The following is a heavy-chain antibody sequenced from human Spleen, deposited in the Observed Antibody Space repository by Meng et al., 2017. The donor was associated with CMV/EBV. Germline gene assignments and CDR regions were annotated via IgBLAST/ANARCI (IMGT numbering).Heavy chain of an antibody. V-gene: IGHV1-2*02. CDR2: MRPNNGDT. CDR1: GYTFTGYY. Sequence: ASVKVSCKASGYTFTGYYLHWVRQAPGQGLEWMGWMRPNNGDTNYALKFQGRVTMTRDTSISTAYMELSRLRSDDTAVFYCAYSNYNYWGQGTLVTVSS. J-gene: IGHJ4*02. CDR3: AYSNYNY. D-gene: IGHD4-11*01.